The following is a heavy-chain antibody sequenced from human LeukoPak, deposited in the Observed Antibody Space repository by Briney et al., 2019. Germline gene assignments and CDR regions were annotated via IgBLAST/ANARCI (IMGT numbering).Heavy chain of an antibody. Sequence: PSETLSLTCTVSGYSISSGYYWGWIRQPPGKGLEWIGSIYHSGSTYYNPSLKSRVTISVDTSKNQFSLKLSSVTAADTAVYYCARVFRSYSSGWYRNWFDPWGQGTLVTVSS. CDR1: GYSISSGYY. D-gene: IGHD6-19*01. V-gene: IGHV4-38-2*02. J-gene: IGHJ5*02. CDR2: IYHSGST. CDR3: ARVFRSYSSGWYRNWFDP.